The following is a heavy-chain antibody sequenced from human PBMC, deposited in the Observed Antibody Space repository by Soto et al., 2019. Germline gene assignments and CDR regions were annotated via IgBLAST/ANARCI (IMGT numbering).Heavy chain of an antibody. CDR1: GGTFSSYA. CDR2: IIPIFGTA. CDR3: ASRGVAAAGKYWFDP. D-gene: IGHD6-13*01. J-gene: IGHJ5*02. V-gene: IGHV1-69*13. Sequence: SVKVSCKASGGTFSSYAISWVRQAPGQGLEWMGGIIPIFGTANYAQKFQGRVTITADESTSTAYMELSSLRSEDTAVYYCASRGVAAAGKYWFDPWGQGTLVTVS.